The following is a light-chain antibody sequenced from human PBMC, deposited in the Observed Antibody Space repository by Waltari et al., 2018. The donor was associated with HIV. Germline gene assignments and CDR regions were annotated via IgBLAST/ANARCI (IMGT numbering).Light chain of an antibody. V-gene: IGLV1-44*01. CDR2: YNN. CDR1: SSNIGSKT. Sequence: VTISCSGSSSNIGSKTVNWYQQLPGTAPKLLIYYNNQRPSGVPDRFSGSKSGTSASLAISGLQSEDEADYYCAAWDRSLNGPVFGTGTKVTVL. CDR3: AAWDRSLNGPV. J-gene: IGLJ1*01.